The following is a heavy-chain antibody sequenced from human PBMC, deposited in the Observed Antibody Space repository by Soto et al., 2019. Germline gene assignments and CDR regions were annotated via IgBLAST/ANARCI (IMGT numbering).Heavy chain of an antibody. Sequence: PGGSLRLSCAASGFTFTNYWMTWVRQAPGRGLEWVANIKKDGSEKHYVDSVKGRFTISRDNAKNSLYLQINSLRAEDTAVYYCAREIWGPEYWRQGXRVTVS. J-gene: IGHJ4*02. CDR1: GFTFTNYW. V-gene: IGHV3-7*03. CDR3: AREIWGPEY. CDR2: IKKDGSEK. D-gene: IGHD7-27*01.